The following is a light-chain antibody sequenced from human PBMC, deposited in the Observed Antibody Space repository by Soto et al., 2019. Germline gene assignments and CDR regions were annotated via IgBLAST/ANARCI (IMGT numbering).Light chain of an antibody. J-gene: IGLJ2*01. CDR1: SSDVGAYNL. V-gene: IGLV2-14*01. CDR2: EVN. CDR3: SSYTTSATLV. Sequence: QSALTQPASVSGSPGQSITISCTGTSSDVGAYNLVSWYQQHPDKAPKLMIFEVNDRPSGVSNRFSGSKSGNTASLTISGLQAEDEADYYCSSYTTSATLVFGGGTKLTVL.